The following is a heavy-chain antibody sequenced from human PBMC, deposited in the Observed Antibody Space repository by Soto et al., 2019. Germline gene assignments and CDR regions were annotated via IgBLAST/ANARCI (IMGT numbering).Heavy chain of an antibody. D-gene: IGHD3-10*01. Sequence: GGSLRLFCAASGFTFSSYSMNWVRQAPGKGLEWVSYISSSSSTIYYADSVKGRFTISRDNAKNSLYLQMNSLRDEDTAVYYCARDGGNYYGSGYFDYWGQGTLVTVSS. J-gene: IGHJ4*02. V-gene: IGHV3-48*02. CDR1: GFTFSSYS. CDR3: ARDGGNYYGSGYFDY. CDR2: ISSSSSTI.